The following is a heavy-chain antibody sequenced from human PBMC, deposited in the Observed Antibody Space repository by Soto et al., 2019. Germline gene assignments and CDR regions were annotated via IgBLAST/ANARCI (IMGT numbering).Heavy chain of an antibody. CDR3: ARGDSNGWYFDY. CDR1: GYRFTTYQ. D-gene: IGHD6-19*01. CDR2: INPSGGST. Sequence: ASVKVSCKASGYRFTTYQMHWVRQAPGQGLEWMGTINPSGGSTSYAQRFQGRVTMTRDTSTSTVYMQLSSLRSEDTALYYCARGDSNGWYFDYWGQGTLVTSP. V-gene: IGHV1-46*01. J-gene: IGHJ4*02.